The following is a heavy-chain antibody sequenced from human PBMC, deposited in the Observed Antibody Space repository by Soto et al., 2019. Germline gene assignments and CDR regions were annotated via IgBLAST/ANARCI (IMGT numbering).Heavy chain of an antibody. D-gene: IGHD3-3*01. Sequence: LRLSCAASGFTFSSYWMHWVRQAPGKGLVWVSRINSDGSGTSYADSVKGRFTISRDNAKNTLYLQMNSLRAEDTAVYYCAREDYDFWSGYRNLDYWGQGTLVTVSS. CDR3: AREDYDFWSGYRNLDY. J-gene: IGHJ4*02. CDR2: INSDGSGT. V-gene: IGHV3-74*01. CDR1: GFTFSSYW.